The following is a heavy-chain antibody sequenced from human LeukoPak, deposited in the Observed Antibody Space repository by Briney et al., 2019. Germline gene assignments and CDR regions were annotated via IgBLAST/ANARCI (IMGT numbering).Heavy chain of an antibody. D-gene: IGHD2-2*01. Sequence: GGPLRLSCAAAGFTFSSYSMKWVRHAPGKGLEWVSSISSSSSYIYYADSVKGRFTISRDNAKNSLYLQLNRLRAEDTAVYYCARDLYCSSTSCYEGNWFDPWGQGTLVTVSS. J-gene: IGHJ5*02. V-gene: IGHV3-21*01. CDR3: ARDLYCSSTSCYEGNWFDP. CDR1: GFTFSSYS. CDR2: ISSSSSYI.